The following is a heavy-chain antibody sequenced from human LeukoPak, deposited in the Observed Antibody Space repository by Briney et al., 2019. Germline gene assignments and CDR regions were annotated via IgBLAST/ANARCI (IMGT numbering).Heavy chain of an antibody. CDR1: GYSFTSYW. J-gene: IGHJ4*02. Sequence: HGESLKISCKGPGYSFTSYWIGWVRHMPGKGLEGMGIIYPGDSDTRYSPSLQGQVTISDDKSINTAYLQWSSLKASDSAMYYCARPEEGYNYKITYFYYWGQGTPVTVSS. CDR3: ARPEEGYNYKITYFYY. CDR2: IYPGDSDT. V-gene: IGHV5-51*01. D-gene: IGHD5-24*01.